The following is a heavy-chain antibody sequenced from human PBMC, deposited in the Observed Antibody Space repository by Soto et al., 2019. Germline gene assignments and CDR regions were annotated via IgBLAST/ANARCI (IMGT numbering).Heavy chain of an antibody. CDR1: GGTFITNT. V-gene: IGHV1-69*06. CDR2: IIPIYGTT. J-gene: IGHJ4*02. CDR3: ARAAVTALTD. Sequence: QVQLVQSGAEVKKAGSSVKVSCKASGGTFITNTISWVRQVPGQGLEWMGGIIPIYGTTNYAQRFQDRLTITADKSTSTAYMELSSLRSEDTAVFYCARAAVTALTDWGPGTQVTVSS. D-gene: IGHD2-21*02.